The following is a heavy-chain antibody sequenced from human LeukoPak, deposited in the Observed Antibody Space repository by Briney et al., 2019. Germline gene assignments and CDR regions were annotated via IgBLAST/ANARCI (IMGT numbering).Heavy chain of an antibody. CDR2: IYSGGST. CDR3: ARAGYYYDSSGSYDALGI. D-gene: IGHD3-22*01. J-gene: IGHJ3*02. Sequence: PGGSLRLSCAASGFTFSSNYMSWVRQAPGKGLEWVSSIYSGGSTYYSDSVKGRFTISRDNSKNTLYLQMNSLRAEDTAVYYCARAGYYYDSSGSYDALGIWGQGTMVTVSS. CDR1: GFTFSSNY. V-gene: IGHV3-53*01.